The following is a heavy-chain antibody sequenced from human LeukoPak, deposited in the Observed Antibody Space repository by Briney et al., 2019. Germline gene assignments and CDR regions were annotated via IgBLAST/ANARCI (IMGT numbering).Heavy chain of an antibody. CDR3: ARVDYYDGSGYK. CDR2: IYNDGRT. Sequence: GGSLRLSCAATGFIVSSNYMSWVRQASGKGLEWVSVIYNDGRTSYADSVKGRFTISRDNSKNTLYLQMNSLRAEDTAVYYCARVDYYDGSGYKWGQGTLVTVSS. D-gene: IGHD3-22*01. V-gene: IGHV3-66*01. CDR1: GFIVSSNY. J-gene: IGHJ4*02.